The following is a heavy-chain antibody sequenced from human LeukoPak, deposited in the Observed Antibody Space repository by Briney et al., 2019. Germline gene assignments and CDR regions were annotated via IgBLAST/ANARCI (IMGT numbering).Heavy chain of an antibody. CDR2: IYYSGST. V-gene: IGHV4-28*01. Sequence: SETLSLTCAVSGDSISRNYWWSWIRQSPEKGLEWIGYIYYSGSTHQNPSLQSRLTMSVDTAKNQFSLKLSSVTAVDTAGYYCARKGSGWYAFDIWGQGTTVTVSS. J-gene: IGHJ3*02. CDR3: ARKGSGWYAFDI. D-gene: IGHD6-19*01. CDR1: GDSISRNYW.